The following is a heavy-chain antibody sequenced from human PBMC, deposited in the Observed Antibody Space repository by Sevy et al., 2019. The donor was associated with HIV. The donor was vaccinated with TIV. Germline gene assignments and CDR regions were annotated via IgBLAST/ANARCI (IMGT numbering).Heavy chain of an antibody. CDR2: ISNSGSTI. CDR3: AKEDTSGFY. V-gene: IGHV3-48*03. J-gene: IGHJ4*02. Sequence: GGSLRLSCTASGFTFSSYEMNWVRQAPGKGLEWVSYISNSGSTIHYSDSVKGRFTISRDNSNNILDLQMNSLRADDTAVYYCAKEDTSGFYWGQGTLVTVSS. D-gene: IGHD3-22*01. CDR1: GFTFSSYE.